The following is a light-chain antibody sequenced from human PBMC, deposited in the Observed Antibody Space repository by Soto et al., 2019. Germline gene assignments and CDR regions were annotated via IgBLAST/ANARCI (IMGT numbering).Light chain of an antibody. J-gene: IGKJ1*01. CDR2: DTS. CDR1: QSVSSSY. CDR3: QQCGSSPS. V-gene: IGKV3-20*01. Sequence: EIVLTQSPGTLSLSPGERATLSCRASQSVSSSYLAWYQQKPGQAPRLLIYDTSSRATGIPDRFSGSGSGTDFNLAISRLEAEDFAVYYCQQCGSSPSFGQGTKVELK.